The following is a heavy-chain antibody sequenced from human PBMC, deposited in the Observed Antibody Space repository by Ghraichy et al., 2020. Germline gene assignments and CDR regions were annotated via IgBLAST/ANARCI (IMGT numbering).Heavy chain of an antibody. V-gene: IGHV3-15*01. CDR2: IKSKTDGGTT. J-gene: IGHJ6*02. CDR1: GFTFSNAW. D-gene: IGHD4-23*01. CDR3: TTFYGGNPRPYYYGMDV. Sequence: GGSLRLSCAASGFTFSNAWMSWVRQAPGKGLEWVGRIKSKTDGGTTDYAAPVKGRFTISRDDSKNTLYLQMNSLKTEDTAVYYCTTFYGGNPRPYYYGMDVWGQGTTVTVSS.